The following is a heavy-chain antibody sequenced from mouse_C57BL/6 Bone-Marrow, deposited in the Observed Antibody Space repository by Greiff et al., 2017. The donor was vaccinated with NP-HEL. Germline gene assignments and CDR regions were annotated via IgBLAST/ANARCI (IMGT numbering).Heavy chain of an antibody. CDR1: GFTFSDYG. CDR3: ARIYDGNPAWFAY. Sequence: EVHLVESGGGLVKPGGSLKLSCAASGFTFSDYGMHWVRQAPEKGLEWVAYISSGSSTIYYADTVQGRFTISRDNAKNTLFLQMTSLRSEDTAMYYCARIYDGNPAWFAYWGQGTLVTVSA. V-gene: IGHV5-17*01. D-gene: IGHD2-1*01. J-gene: IGHJ3*01. CDR2: ISSGSSTI.